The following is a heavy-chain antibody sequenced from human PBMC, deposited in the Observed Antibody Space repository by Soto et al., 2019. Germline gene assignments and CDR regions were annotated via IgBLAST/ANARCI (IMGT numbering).Heavy chain of an antibody. J-gene: IGHJ4*02. V-gene: IGHV3-7*01. CDR2: MDPDGSET. CDR3: VCGGNFFIY. Sequence: EVQLVESGGGLVQPGGSLRLSCAASGFTFSTYWMTWVRQPPGKGLEWVANMDPDGSETYYVDSVRGRFTVSRDNDKHSLYLQMNRLRVEDTAVYYCVCGGNFFIYWGQGTLVTVSP. D-gene: IGHD3-16*01. CDR1: GFTFSTYW.